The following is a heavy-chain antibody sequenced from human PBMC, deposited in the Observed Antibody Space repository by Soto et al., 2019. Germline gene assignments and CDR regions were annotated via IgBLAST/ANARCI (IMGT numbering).Heavy chain of an antibody. CDR3: AKDSQTLSGYYPGYYWDY. J-gene: IGHJ4*02. CDR2: ISGSGGST. D-gene: IGHD3-22*01. Sequence: GGSLRLSCSASVFTFSSYAMSWVRQAPGKGLEWVSAISGSGGSTYYADSVKGRFTISRDNSKNTLYLQMNGLRAEDTAVYYCAKDSQTLSGYYPGYYWDYWGQGNLVTVS. V-gene: IGHV3-23*01. CDR1: VFTFSSYA.